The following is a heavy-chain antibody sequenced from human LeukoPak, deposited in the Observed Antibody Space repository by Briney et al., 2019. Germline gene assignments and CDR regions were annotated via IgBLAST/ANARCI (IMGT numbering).Heavy chain of an antibody. CDR1: GFTFDDYA. CDR2: ISWNSGSI. Sequence: PGGSLRLSCAASGFTFDDYAMHWVRQAPGKGLEWVSGISWNSGSIGYADSVKGRFTISRDSAKNSLYLQMNSLRAEDTALYYCASLSRSNDAFDIWGQGQWSPSLQ. CDR3: ASLSRSNDAFDI. V-gene: IGHV3-9*01. J-gene: IGHJ3*02.